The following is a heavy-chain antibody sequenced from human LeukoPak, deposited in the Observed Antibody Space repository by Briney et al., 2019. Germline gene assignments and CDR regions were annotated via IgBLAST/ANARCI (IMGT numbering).Heavy chain of an antibody. CDR2: INHSGST. CDR1: GGSVSGYY. D-gene: IGHD3-9*01. J-gene: IGHJ4*02. Sequence: PSETLSLTCAVYGGSVSGYYWSWIRQPPGKGLEWIGEINHSGSTNYNPSLKSRVTISVDTSKNQFSLKLSSVTAADTAVYYCARGYEYYDILTGYYKGRGFDYWGQGTLVTVSS. CDR3: ARGYEYYDILTGYYKGRGFDY. V-gene: IGHV4-34*01.